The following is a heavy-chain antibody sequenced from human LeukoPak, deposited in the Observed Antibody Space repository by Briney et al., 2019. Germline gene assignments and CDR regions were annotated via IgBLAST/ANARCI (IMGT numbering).Heavy chain of an antibody. CDR3: ARGRQQWLARWLDP. CDR1: GGSFSGYY. CDR2: INHSGST. V-gene: IGHV4-34*01. D-gene: IGHD6-19*01. Sequence: SETLSLTCAVYGGSFSGYYWSWIRQPPGKGLEWIGEINHSGSTNYNPSLKSRVTISVDTSKNQFSLKLSSVTAADTAVYYCARGRQQWLARWLDPWGQGTLVTVSS. J-gene: IGHJ5*02.